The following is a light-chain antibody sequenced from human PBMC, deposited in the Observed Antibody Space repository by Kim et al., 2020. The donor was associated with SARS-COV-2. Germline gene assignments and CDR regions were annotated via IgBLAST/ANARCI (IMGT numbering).Light chain of an antibody. J-gene: IGLJ3*02. Sequence: QRVTISCTGSSYNIGAGYDVHWYQQLPGRAPKLLIYGNSNRPSGVPDRFSGSKSGTSASLVITGLQAEDEADFYCQSFDSSLSDSVFGGGTQLTVL. CDR1: SYNIGAGYD. CDR2: GNS. CDR3: QSFDSSLSDSV. V-gene: IGLV1-40*01.